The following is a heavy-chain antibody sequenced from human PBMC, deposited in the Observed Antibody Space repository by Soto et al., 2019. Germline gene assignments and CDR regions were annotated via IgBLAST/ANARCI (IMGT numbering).Heavy chain of an antibody. V-gene: IGHV4-59*11. Sequence: PSGTLCLTCSVSGDSLRNHYWGWIRHAPGKGLEWIGNIYDSGSTNYSPALKSRVSMSVDTSKNLFSLKMNSVTAADTAVYYCARSSMVPADYFDFWGQGTVVTVSS. D-gene: IGHD3-10*01. CDR3: ARSSMVPADYFDF. CDR2: IYDSGST. J-gene: IGHJ4*02. CDR1: GDSLRNHY.